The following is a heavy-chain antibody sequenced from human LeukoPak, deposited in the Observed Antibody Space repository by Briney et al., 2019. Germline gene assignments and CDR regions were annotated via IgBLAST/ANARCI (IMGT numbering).Heavy chain of an antibody. D-gene: IGHD5-12*01. CDR2: ISAYNGNT. Sequence: GASVKVSCKASGYTFTSYGISWVRQAPGQGLERRGWISAYNGNTNYAQKRQGRVTMTTDTSTSKAYMELRSLRSDDTAVYYCARESGGYGNYWGKGTLVTVSS. J-gene: IGHJ4*02. V-gene: IGHV1-18*01. CDR3: ARESGGYGNY. CDR1: GYTFTSYG.